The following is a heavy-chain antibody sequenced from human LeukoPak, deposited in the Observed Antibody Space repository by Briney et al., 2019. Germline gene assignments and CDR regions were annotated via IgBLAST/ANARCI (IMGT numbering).Heavy chain of an antibody. D-gene: IGHD3-22*01. V-gene: IGHV4-59*01. CDR3: ARGSSGYAFDI. CDR1: GGSISSYY. CDR2: IYYSGST. Sequence: SETLCLTCTVSGGSISSYYWSWIRQPPGKGLEWIGYIYYSGSTNYNPPLKSRVTISVDTSKNQFSLKLSSVTAADTAVYYCARGSSGYAFDIWGQGRIVTVSS. J-gene: IGHJ3*02.